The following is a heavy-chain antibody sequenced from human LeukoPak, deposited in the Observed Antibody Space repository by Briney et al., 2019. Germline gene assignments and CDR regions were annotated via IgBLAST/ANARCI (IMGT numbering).Heavy chain of an antibody. CDR1: GFIFNNYA. V-gene: IGHV3-9*01. J-gene: IGHJ4*02. D-gene: IGHD6-19*01. CDR2: ISWNSGSI. Sequence: GGSLRLSCAGSGFIFNNYAMHWVRQPPGKGLEWVSGISWNSGSIDYADSVKGRFTISRDNAKNSLYLQVSSLRVEDTAFYYCAKDNRRHYTSGPNPDSLHWGQGALVTVSS. CDR3: AKDNRRHYTSGPNPDSLH.